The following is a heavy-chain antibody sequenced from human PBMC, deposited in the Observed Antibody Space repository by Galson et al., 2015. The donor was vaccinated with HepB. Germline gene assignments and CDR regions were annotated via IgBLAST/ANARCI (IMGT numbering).Heavy chain of an antibody. CDR2: ICYSGST. Sequence: QVQLQESGPGLLKPSETLSLTCTVSGGSISSGGYSWSCICQHPGKGLEWIGYICYSGSTNYNPSLKSRVTISVDTSKNQFSLKLSSVTAADTAVYYCARNPYYDFWSGHYGMDVWGQGTTVTVSS. D-gene: IGHD3-3*01. CDR1: GGSISSGGYS. J-gene: IGHJ6*02. CDR3: ARNPYYDFWSGHYGMDV. V-gene: IGHV4-61*08.